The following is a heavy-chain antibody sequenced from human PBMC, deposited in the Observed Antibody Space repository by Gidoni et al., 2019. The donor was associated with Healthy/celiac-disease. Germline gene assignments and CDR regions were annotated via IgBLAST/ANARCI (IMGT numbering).Heavy chain of an antibody. Sequence: EVQLVESGGGLVQPGGSLRLSCAAPGFTFSTYSMNWVRQAPGKGLEWVSYISSSSSTIYYADSVKGRFTISRDNAKNSLYLQMNSLRAEDTAVYYCARAGIKFDFWSGSPFDYWGQGTLVTVSS. CDR1: GFTFSTYS. J-gene: IGHJ4*02. CDR2: ISSSSSTI. V-gene: IGHV3-48*01. D-gene: IGHD3-3*01. CDR3: ARAGIKFDFWSGSPFDY.